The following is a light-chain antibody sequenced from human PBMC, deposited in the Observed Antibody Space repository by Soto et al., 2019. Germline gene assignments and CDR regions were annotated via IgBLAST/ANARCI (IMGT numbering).Light chain of an antibody. CDR2: DAS. CDR1: QSFSTW. V-gene: IGKV1-5*01. CDR3: QLYNSYT. Sequence: DIQMTQTPSTLSASVGDRVTITCRASQSFSTWLAWYQQKPGKAPKLLIFDASSLERGVPSRFSGSGSGTEFTLTSSSLQPDDFATYYCQLYNSYTFGQGTKLEI. J-gene: IGKJ2*01.